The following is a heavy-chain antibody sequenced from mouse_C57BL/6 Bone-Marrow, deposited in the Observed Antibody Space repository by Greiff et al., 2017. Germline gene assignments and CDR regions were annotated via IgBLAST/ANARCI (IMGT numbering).Heavy chain of an antibody. CDR1: GYTFTSYW. Sequence: VKLQQPGAELVRPGTSVKLSCKASGYTFTSYWMHWVKQRPGQGLEWIGVIDPSDSYTNYNQKFKGKATLTVDTSSSTAYMQLSSLTSEDSAVYYCLYYPSWFAYWGQGTLVTVSA. CDR3: LYYPSWFAY. J-gene: IGHJ3*01. CDR2: IDPSDSYT. V-gene: IGHV1-59*01. D-gene: IGHD2-1*01.